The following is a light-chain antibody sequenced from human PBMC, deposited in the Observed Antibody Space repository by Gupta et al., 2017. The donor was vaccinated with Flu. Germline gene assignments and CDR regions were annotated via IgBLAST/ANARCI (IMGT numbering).Light chain of an antibody. V-gene: IGLV2-14*01. Sequence: QSPLTQPASVSGSPGQSITISCTGTSNDVGRYNYVSWYQQHPGKAPKLMIYDVSNRPSGVSNRFSGSKSGNTASLTISGLQAEDEADYYCNSYTSSSTYVFGTATKVTVL. CDR2: DVS. CDR1: SNDVGRYNY. J-gene: IGLJ1*01. CDR3: NSYTSSSTYV.